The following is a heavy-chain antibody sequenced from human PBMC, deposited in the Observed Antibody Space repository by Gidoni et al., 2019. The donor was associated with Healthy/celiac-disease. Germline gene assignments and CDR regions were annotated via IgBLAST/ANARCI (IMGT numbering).Heavy chain of an antibody. CDR2: ISSSGSTI. CDR3: ARDSRHLGDTYYYDSSGYYDAFDI. D-gene: IGHD3-22*01. Sequence: EVQLVESGGGLVQPGGSLRLSCAASGFTFSSYEMNWVRQAPGKGLEWVSYISSSGSTIYYADSVKGRFTISRDNAKNSLYLQMNSLRAEDTAVYYCARDSRHLGDTYYYDSSGYYDAFDIWGQGTMVTVSS. CDR1: GFTFSSYE. J-gene: IGHJ3*02. V-gene: IGHV3-48*03.